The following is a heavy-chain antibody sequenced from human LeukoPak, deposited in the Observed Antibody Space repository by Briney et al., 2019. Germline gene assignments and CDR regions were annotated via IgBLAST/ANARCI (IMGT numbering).Heavy chain of an antibody. V-gene: IGHV3-30-3*01. CDR3: ARDLTSGGLFDY. J-gene: IGHJ4*02. CDR2: ISYDGSNK. CDR1: GLTFSSYA. Sequence: GRSLRLSCAASGLTFSSYAMHWVRQAPGKGLEWVAVISYDGSNKYYADSVKRRFTISRDNSKNTLYLQMNSLRAEDTAVYYCARDLTSGGLFDYWGQGTLVTVSS. D-gene: IGHD1-26*01.